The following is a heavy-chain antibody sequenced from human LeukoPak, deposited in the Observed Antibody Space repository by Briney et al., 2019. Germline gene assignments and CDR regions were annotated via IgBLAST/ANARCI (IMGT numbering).Heavy chain of an antibody. CDR2: INHSGST. Sequence: SETLSLTCVVYGGSFSGYYWSWIRQPPGKGLEWIGEINHSGSTYYNPSLKSRVTISVDSSKNQFSLKLTSVTAADTAVYYCATLGEYYDSSGYYYNWGQGTLVTVSS. V-gene: IGHV4-34*01. CDR3: ATLGEYYDSSGYYYN. D-gene: IGHD3-22*01. J-gene: IGHJ4*02. CDR1: GGSFSGYY.